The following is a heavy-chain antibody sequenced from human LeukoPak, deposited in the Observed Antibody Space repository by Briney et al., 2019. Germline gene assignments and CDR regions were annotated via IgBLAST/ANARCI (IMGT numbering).Heavy chain of an antibody. D-gene: IGHD2-21*02. Sequence: GGSLTLSCAVSGFTFSSYSMNWVRQAPGKGLEWGSSISSSSSYRYYADSVKGRFTISRDNAKNSLYLQMNSVRAEDTAVYYCARGFCGGDCYNFDYWGQGTLVTVSS. CDR1: GFTFSSYS. J-gene: IGHJ4*02. V-gene: IGHV3-21*01. CDR3: ARGFCGGDCYNFDY. CDR2: ISSSSSYR.